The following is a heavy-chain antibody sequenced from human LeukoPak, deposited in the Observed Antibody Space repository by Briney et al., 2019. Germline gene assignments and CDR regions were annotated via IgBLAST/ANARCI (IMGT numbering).Heavy chain of an antibody. CDR1: GYSFTSYW. CDR2: IYPGDSDT. V-gene: IGHV5-51*01. Sequence: GESLKISCKGSGYSFTSYWIGWVRQMPGKGLEWMGIIYPGDSDTRYSPSFQGQVTISADKSISTAYLQWSSLKASDTAMYHCARLQAPEPDYGFADYWGQGTLVTVSS. CDR3: ARLQAPEPDYGFADY. J-gene: IGHJ4*02. D-gene: IGHD4-17*01.